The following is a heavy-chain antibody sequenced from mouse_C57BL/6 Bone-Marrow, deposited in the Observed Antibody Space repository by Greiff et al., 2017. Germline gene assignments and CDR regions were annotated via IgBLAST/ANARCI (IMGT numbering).Heavy chain of an antibody. CDR2: IYPSYSDT. Sequence: VQLQQPGAELVRPGSSVKLSCKASGYTFTSYWMDWVKQRPGQGLEWIGNIYPSYSDTHYNQKFKDKATLTVDKSSSTAYMQRSSLTSEDSAVYYCARKGWLPSAMDYWGQGTTVTVSS. J-gene: IGHJ4*01. CDR3: ARKGWLPSAMDY. D-gene: IGHD2-3*01. CDR1: GYTFTSYW. V-gene: IGHV1-61*01.